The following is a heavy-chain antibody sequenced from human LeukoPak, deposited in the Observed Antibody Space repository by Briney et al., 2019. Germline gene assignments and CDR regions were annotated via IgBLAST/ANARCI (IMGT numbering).Heavy chain of an antibody. Sequence: ASVKVSCKASGYTFTSYGISWVRQASGQGLEWMGWISAYNGNTNYAQKLQGRVTMTTDTSTSTAYMELRSLRSDDTAVYYCARDVDYGDYGYYYYMDVWGKGTTVTVSS. CDR3: ARDVDYGDYGYYYYMDV. D-gene: IGHD4-17*01. V-gene: IGHV1-18*01. CDR2: ISAYNGNT. CDR1: GYTFTSYG. J-gene: IGHJ6*03.